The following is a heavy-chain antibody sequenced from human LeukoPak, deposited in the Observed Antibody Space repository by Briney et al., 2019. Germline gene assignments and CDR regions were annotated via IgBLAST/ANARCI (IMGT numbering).Heavy chain of an antibody. D-gene: IGHD6-13*01. J-gene: IGHJ4*02. Sequence: ASVKVSCKVSGYTLTELSMHWVRQAPGKGLEWMGGFDPEDGETIYAQKFQGRVTMTEDTSTDTAYMELSSLRSDDTAVYYCARGSAAAGTPPSVYWGQGTLVTVSS. CDR1: GYTLTELS. CDR3: ARGSAAAGTPPSVY. CDR2: FDPEDGET. V-gene: IGHV1-24*01.